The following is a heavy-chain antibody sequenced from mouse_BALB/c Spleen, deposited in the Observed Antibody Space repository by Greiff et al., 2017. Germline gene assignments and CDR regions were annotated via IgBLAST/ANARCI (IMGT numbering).Heavy chain of an antibody. CDR3: SSIYDGYSAWFAY. D-gene: IGHD2-3*01. V-gene: IGHV14-4*02. J-gene: IGHJ3*01. CDR1: GFNIKDYY. CDR2: IDPENGDT. Sequence: EVKLMESGAELVRSGASVKLSCTASGFNIKDYYMHWVKQRPEQGLEWIGWIDPENGDTEYAPKFQGKATMTADTSSNTAYLQLSSLTSEDTAVYYCSSIYDGYSAWFAYWGQGTLVTVSA.